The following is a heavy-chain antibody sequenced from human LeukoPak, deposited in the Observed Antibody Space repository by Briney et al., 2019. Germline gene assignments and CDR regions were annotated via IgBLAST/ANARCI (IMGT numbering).Heavy chain of an antibody. V-gene: IGHV4-59*11. Sequence: SETLSLTCTVSGGSISSHYWSWIRQPPGKGLEWIGYLYNSGSTNYNPSLKSRVTISEDTSKNQFSLKLSSVTPADTAVYYCARTYDSSGYPLDYWGQGTLVTVSS. CDR3: ARTYDSSGYPLDY. CDR1: GGSISSHY. J-gene: IGHJ4*02. CDR2: LYNSGST. D-gene: IGHD3-22*01.